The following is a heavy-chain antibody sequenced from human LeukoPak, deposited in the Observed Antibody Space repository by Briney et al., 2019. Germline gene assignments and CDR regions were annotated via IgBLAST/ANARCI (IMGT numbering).Heavy chain of an antibody. D-gene: IGHD5-18*01. CDR2: MYTSGTT. CDR1: GGSISTYY. J-gene: IGHJ4*02. V-gene: IGHV4-4*07. Sequence: SETLSLTCTVSGGSISTYYWSWIRQPAGKGLEWIGRMYTSGTTKYNPSLKSRVTMSVDTSNNQFSLKVSSVTAADTAVYYCARDEVTGYDYWGQGTLVIVSS. CDR3: ARDEVTGYDY.